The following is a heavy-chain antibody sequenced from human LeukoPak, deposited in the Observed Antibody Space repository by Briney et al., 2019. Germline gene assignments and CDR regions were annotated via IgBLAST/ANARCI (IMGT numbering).Heavy chain of an antibody. J-gene: IGHJ4*02. D-gene: IGHD6-13*01. Sequence: ASVKVSCKASGYTFTSYYMHWVRQAPGQGLEWMGIINPSGGSTSYAQKFQGRVTMTRDTSTSTVYMELSSLRSEDTAVYYCARDALHTATGSSWSTEYYFDYWCQGTLVTVSS. CDR2: INPSGGST. V-gene: IGHV1-46*03. CDR3: ARDALHTATGSSWSTEYYFDY. CDR1: GYTFTSYY.